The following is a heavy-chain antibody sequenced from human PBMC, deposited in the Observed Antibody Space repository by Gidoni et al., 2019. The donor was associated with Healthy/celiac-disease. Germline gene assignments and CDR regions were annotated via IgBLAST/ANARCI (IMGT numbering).Heavy chain of an antibody. CDR3: ARDGYSSGWYGGGFDY. J-gene: IGHJ4*02. Sequence: QVQLVESGGGVVQPGRSLSLSCAASGFTFSSYAMHWVRQAPGKGLEWVAVISYDGSNKYYADSVKGRFTISRDNSKNTLYLQMNSLRAEDTAVYYCARDGYSSGWYGGGFDYWGQGTLVTVSS. D-gene: IGHD6-19*01. CDR1: GFTFSSYA. V-gene: IGHV3-30-3*01. CDR2: ISYDGSNK.